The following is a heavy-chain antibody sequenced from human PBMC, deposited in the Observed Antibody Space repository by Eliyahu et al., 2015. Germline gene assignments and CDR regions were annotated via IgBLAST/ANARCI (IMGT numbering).Heavy chain of an antibody. CDR2: INAGNGDT. CDR1: GYTFTSDL. CDR3: AIEGALSGFDH. J-gene: IGHJ4*01. Sequence: QVHLVQSGAEVVKPGASVKVSCKASGYTFTSDLLHWVRQAPGESLEWMGWINAGNGDTKYSXKFRGRVTITRDRSTSTTDMELRSLSSEDTSVYYCAIEGALSGFDHWGHGTLVTVSS. D-gene: IGHD3-3*01. V-gene: IGHV1-3*01.